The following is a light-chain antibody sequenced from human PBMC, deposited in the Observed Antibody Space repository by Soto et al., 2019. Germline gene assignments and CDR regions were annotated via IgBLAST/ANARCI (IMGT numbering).Light chain of an antibody. CDR3: QQYNSYWT. Sequence: DLRRTQSPSTLSASVGDRVTITCRASQGISGWLAWYKQKPGKAPNLLIYDASSLESGVPSRFSGSGSGTEFTLTIRSLRPDDFATYYCQQYNSYWTFGQGTKVDIK. V-gene: IGKV1-5*01. CDR1: QGISGW. J-gene: IGKJ1*01. CDR2: DAS.